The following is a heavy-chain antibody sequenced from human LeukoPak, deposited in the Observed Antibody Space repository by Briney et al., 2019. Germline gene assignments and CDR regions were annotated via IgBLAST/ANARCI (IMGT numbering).Heavy chain of an antibody. V-gene: IGHV3-30-3*01. D-gene: IGHD6-13*01. J-gene: IGHJ5*02. CDR1: GFTFRSYG. Sequence: GGSLRLSCAASGFTFRSYGMHWVRQAPGKGLEWVAVISYDGSNKNYADSVKGRFTISRDNSKNTLYLQMNSLRAEDTAVHYCARDLRLAAAGTRWFDPWGQGTLVTVSS. CDR2: ISYDGSNK. CDR3: ARDLRLAAAGTRWFDP.